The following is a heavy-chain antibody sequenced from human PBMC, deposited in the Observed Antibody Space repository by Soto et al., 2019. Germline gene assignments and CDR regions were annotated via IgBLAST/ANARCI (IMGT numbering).Heavy chain of an antibody. Sequence: QVQLQESGPGLVKPSQTLSLTCTVSGGSISSGGYYWSWIRQHPGKGLEWIGYIYYSGSTYYNPSRKSRVRTAVDRSRTPFSLKLGSVSAADTAVYYCARTLPPYYYDSSGHRNTWYFDLWGRGTLVTVSS. D-gene: IGHD3-22*01. CDR3: ARTLPPYYYDSSGHRNTWYFDL. J-gene: IGHJ2*01. CDR1: GGSISSGGYY. V-gene: IGHV4-31*03. CDR2: IYYSGST.